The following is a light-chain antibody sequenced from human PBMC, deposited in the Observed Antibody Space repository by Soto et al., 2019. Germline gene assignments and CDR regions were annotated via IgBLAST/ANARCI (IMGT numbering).Light chain of an antibody. J-gene: IGKJ3*01. CDR1: QRISTW. CDR2: DAS. CDR3: QQYNTHMFT. V-gene: IGKV1-5*01. Sequence: DIQMTQSPSTLSASVGDRVTITCRASQRISTWLAWYQQKPGKAPKLLIYDASSLDSGVPSRFSGSGSGTEFTLTISSLQPDDFATYFCQQYNTHMFTFGPGTKVDIK.